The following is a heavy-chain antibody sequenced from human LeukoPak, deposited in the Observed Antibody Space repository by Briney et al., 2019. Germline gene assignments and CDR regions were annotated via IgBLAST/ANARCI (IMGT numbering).Heavy chain of an antibody. V-gene: IGHV4-34*01. D-gene: IGHD5-18*01. CDR3: ARGVSMGLNSYGFCNY. J-gene: IGHJ4*02. CDR2: INHSGST. CDR1: GGSLSGYY. Sequence: SETLSLTCAVHGGSLSGYYWSWIRQPPGKGLEWIGEINHSGSTNYNPSLKSRVTISIDTSKNQFSLKLSSVTAADTAVYYCARGVSMGLNSYGFCNYWGQGTLVTVSS.